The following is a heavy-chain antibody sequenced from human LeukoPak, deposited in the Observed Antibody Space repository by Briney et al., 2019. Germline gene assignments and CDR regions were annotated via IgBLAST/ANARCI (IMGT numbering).Heavy chain of an antibody. V-gene: IGHV1-2*02. D-gene: IGHD3-3*01. CDR2: INPNSGGT. Sequence: GASVKVSCKASGYTFTSYGISWVRQAPGQGLEWMGWINPNSGGTNYAQKFQGRVTMTRDTSISTAYMELSRLRSDDTAVYYCARDQEWYYFDYWGQGTLVTVSS. CDR1: GYTFTSYG. CDR3: ARDQEWYYFDY. J-gene: IGHJ4*02.